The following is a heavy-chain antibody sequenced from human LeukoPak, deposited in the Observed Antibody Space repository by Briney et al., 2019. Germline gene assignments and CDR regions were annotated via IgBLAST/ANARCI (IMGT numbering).Heavy chain of an antibody. CDR1: GFTLSSYA. D-gene: IGHD6-13*01. V-gene: IGHV3-23*01. CDR2: ITGSGGST. Sequence: QPGGSLRLLCAASGFTLSSYAMSWIRQAPEKGLEWVSAITGSGGSTFYADSVKVRFTISRDNSKNTLYLQMSSLRDEDTAVYYCAKDLDIAAAHWGQGTLVTVPS. J-gene: IGHJ4*02. CDR3: AKDLDIAAAH.